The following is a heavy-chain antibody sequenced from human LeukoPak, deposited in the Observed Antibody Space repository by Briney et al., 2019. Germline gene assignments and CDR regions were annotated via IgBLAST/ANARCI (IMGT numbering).Heavy chain of an antibody. J-gene: IGHJ4*02. CDR1: GFSFSSHA. V-gene: IGHV3-23*01. CDR2: ISISGDDT. Sequence: GGSLRLSCATSGFSFSSHAMTWFRQAPGKGLEWLSAISISGDDTYYADSVKGRFTISRDNSKNTLYLQMNSLSADDTAMYYCANEIRPNDYWGQGTLVTVSS. CDR3: ANEIRPNDY. D-gene: IGHD4-17*01.